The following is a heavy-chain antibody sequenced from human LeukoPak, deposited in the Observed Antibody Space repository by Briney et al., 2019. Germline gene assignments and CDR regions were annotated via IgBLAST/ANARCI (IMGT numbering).Heavy chain of an antibody. J-gene: IGHJ5*02. CDR1: GFSFSNFW. CDR2: INSDGSST. CDR3: AREDCSGGSCDWNNWFDP. Sequence: QPGGSQRLSCAASGFSFSNFWMHWVRQAPGKGPVWVSRINSDGSSTTYADSVKGRFIISRDNAKNTLYLQMNGLRAEDTAVYYCAREDCSGGSCDWNNWFDPWGQGTLVTVSS. D-gene: IGHD2-15*01. V-gene: IGHV3-74*01.